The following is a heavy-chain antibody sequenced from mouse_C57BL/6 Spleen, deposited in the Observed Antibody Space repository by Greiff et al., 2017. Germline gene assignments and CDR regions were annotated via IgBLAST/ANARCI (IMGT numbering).Heavy chain of an antibody. J-gene: IGHJ3*01. V-gene: IGHV1-18*01. CDR3: ARKDSAY. CDR2: INPNNGGT. Sequence: EVQRVESGPELVKPGASVKIPCKASGYTFTDYNMDWVKQSHGKSLEWIGDINPNNGGTIYNQKFKGKATLTVDKSSSTAYMELRSLTSEDTAVYYCARKDSAYWGQGTLVTVSA. CDR1: GYTFTDYN.